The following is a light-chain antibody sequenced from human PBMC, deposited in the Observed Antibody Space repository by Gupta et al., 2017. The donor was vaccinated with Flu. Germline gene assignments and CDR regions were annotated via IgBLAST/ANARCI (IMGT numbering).Light chain of an antibody. J-gene: IGKJ4*01. Sequence: DRATLSCMASQSVRSNVSWYQQKHGQAPRLLIYGSSTRATDVPARFSDSGSGTEFTLTISSLQSEDFAVYCCQQYNNWPFVTFGGGTKVEIK. CDR3: QQYNNWPFVT. V-gene: IGKV3-15*01. CDR1: QSVRSN. CDR2: GSS.